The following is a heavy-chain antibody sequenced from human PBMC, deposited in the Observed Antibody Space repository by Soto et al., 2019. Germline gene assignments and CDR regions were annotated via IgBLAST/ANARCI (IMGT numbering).Heavy chain of an antibody. CDR1: GFTFNSYG. CDR2: IWYDGTNK. J-gene: IGHJ4*02. D-gene: IGHD1-1*01. V-gene: IGHV3-33*01. Sequence: QVQLVEAGGGVVQPGRSLRLSCAASGFTFNSYGMHWVRQAPGKGLEWVAVIWYDGTNKYYADSVKGRFTISRDNSNNTLYLQMNSLRAEDTAVYYCASRRGGEEPFFDYWGQGTLVTVSS. CDR3: ASRRGGEEPFFDY.